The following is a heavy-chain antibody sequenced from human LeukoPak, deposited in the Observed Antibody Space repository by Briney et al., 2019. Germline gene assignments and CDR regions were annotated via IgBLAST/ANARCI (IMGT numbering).Heavy chain of an antibody. Sequence: GGSLRLSCATSGFTFSSYSMNWVRQAPGKGLEWVSSINSSRSYIYYADSVKGRFTISRDNAKNSLYLQMNSLRAEDTAVYYCARGGRYSSRGFDYWGQGTLVTVSS. J-gene: IGHJ4*02. CDR3: ARGGRYSSRGFDY. CDR2: INSSRSYI. CDR1: GFTFSSYS. V-gene: IGHV3-21*01. D-gene: IGHD6-13*01.